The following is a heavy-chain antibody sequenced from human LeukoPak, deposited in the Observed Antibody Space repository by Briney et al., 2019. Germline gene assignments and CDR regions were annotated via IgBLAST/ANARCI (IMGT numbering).Heavy chain of an antibody. CDR3: VRRSIASAGMMDY. Sequence: SETLSLTCTVSGGSIGSSRYYWGWIRQPPGKGLEWLVNIYYTGSTYYNLSLKSRVTISVDTSKNQFSLKVNSVTAADTAVYYCVRRSIASAGMMDYWGQGTLVTVSS. D-gene: IGHD6-13*01. J-gene: IGHJ4*02. CDR2: IYYTGST. CDR1: GGSIGSSRYY. V-gene: IGHV4-39*01.